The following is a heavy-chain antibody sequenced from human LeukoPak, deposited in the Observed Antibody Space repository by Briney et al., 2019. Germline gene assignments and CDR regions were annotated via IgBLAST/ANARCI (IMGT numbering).Heavy chain of an antibody. D-gene: IGHD5-24*01. V-gene: IGHV4-4*07. CDR3: ARGRDGYNFLNRGEYYYFDY. CDR1: GGSISSYY. J-gene: IGHJ4*02. Sequence: SETLSLTCTVSGGSISSYYWSWIRQPAGKGLEWIGRFYTSGSTNYNPSLKSRVTISVDTSKNQFSLKLNSVTAADTAVYYCARGRDGYNFLNRGEYYYFDYWGQGTLVTVSS. CDR2: FYTSGST.